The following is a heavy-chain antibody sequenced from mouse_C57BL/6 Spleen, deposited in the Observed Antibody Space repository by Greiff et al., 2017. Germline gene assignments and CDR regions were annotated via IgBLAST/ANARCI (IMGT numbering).Heavy chain of an antibody. CDR1: GYTFPSYW. V-gene: IGHV1-59*01. J-gene: IGHJ1*03. D-gene: IGHD1-1*01. Sequence: QVQLQQPGAELVRPGTSVKLSCKASGYTFPSYWMHWVKQRPGQGLEWIGVIDPSDSYTNYNQTFKGKATLTVDTSSSTAYMQLSSLTSEDSAVYYCARNTTVVATRLAWYFDVSGTLTTATFSS. CDR2: IDPSDSYT. CDR3: ARNTTVVATRLAWYFDV.